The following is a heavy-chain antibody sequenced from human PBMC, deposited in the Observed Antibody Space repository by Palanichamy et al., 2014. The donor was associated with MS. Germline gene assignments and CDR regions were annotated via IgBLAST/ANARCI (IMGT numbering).Heavy chain of an antibody. CDR3: ARVSSSGGNSKSDY. CDR2: INAYNGYT. Sequence: IQSGNEMKKPGASVRVSCKASGYTFSTYGVTWVRQAPGQGLEWMGWINAYNGYTIYAETLQGRVSLTTDKSTSTAYMDLRDLRIDDTAVYYCARVSSSGGNSKSDYRGQGSLVSVS. CDR1: GYTFSTYG. J-gene: IGHJ4*02. D-gene: IGHD4-23*01. V-gene: IGHV1-18*04.